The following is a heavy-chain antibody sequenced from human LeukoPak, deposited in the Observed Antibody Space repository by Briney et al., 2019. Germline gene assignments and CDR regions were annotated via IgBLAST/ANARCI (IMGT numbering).Heavy chain of an antibody. J-gene: IGHJ4*02. Sequence: GRSLRLSCAASGFTFDDYAMHWVRQAPGKGLEWVSGISWNSGNIGYADSVKGRFTISRDNAKNSLYLQMNSLRAEDTALYYCAKDGRTRYFDWLDYWGQGTLVTVSS. CDR3: AKDGRTRYFDWLDY. V-gene: IGHV3-9*01. CDR2: ISWNSGNI. D-gene: IGHD3-9*01. CDR1: GFTFDDYA.